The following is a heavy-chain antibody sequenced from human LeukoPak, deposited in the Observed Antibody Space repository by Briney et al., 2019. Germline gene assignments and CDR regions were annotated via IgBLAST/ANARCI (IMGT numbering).Heavy chain of an antibody. V-gene: IGHV4-31*03. J-gene: IGHJ6*02. CDR3: ARGGPSITIFGVVTQYYYYYGMDV. CDR1: GGSISSGGYY. D-gene: IGHD3-3*01. CDR2: IYYSGST. Sequence: PSETLSLTCTVSGGSISSGGYYWSWIRQHPGKGLEWIGYIYYSGSTYYNPSLKSRVTISVDTSKNQFSLKLSSVTAADTAVYYCARGGPSITIFGVVTQYYYYYGMDVWGQGTTVTVSS.